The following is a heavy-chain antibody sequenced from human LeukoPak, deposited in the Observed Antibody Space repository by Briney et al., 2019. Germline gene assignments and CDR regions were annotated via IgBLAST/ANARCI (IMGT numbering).Heavy chain of an antibody. V-gene: IGHV3-23*01. Sequence: GGSLRLSCAASGFTVSSNYMSWVRRAPGKGLEWVSTISGSGGSTYYADSVKGRFTISRDNSKNTLYLQMNSVRAEDTAVYYCAKEPMVRGVIMFDYWGQGTLVTVSS. CDR2: ISGSGGST. CDR1: GFTVSSNY. CDR3: AKEPMVRGVIMFDY. D-gene: IGHD3-10*01. J-gene: IGHJ4*02.